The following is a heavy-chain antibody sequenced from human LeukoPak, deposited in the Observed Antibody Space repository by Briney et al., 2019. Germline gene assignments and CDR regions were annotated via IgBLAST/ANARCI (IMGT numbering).Heavy chain of an antibody. V-gene: IGHV3-21*01. J-gene: IGHJ4*02. CDR3: ARDSPYGDYFDY. CDR1: GFTFSSYS. Sequence: PGGSLRLSRAASGFTFSSYSMNWVRQAPGKGLEWVSSISSSSSYIYYADSVKGRFTISRDNAKNSLYLQMNSLRAEDTAVYYCARDSPYGDYFDYWGQGTLVTVSS. D-gene: IGHD4-17*01. CDR2: ISSSSSYI.